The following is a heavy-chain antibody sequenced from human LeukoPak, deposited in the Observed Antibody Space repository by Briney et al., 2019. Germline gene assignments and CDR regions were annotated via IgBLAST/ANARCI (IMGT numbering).Heavy chain of an antibody. CDR3: ANRHHYHDSSGYSRTDV. CDR2: ISGSGGST. V-gene: IGHV3-23*01. J-gene: IGHJ6*02. D-gene: IGHD3-22*01. CDR1: GFTFSSYA. Sequence: PGGSLRPSCAASGFTFSSYAMSWVRQAPGKGLEWVSAISGSGGSTYYADSVKGRFTISRDNSKNTLYLQMNSLRAEDTAVYYCANRHHYHDSSGYSRTDVWGQGTTVTVSS.